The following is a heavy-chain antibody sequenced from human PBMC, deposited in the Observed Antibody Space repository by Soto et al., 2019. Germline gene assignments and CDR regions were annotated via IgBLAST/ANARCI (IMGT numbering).Heavy chain of an antibody. CDR2: TYYRSKWNT. J-gene: IGHJ4*02. CDR3: ARLIGNSWFVG. V-gene: IGHV6-1*01. CDR1: GGSVSTNTAT. Sequence: SQTLPLTCAISGGSVSTNTATWDWIRQSPTRGLEWLGRTYYRSKWNTDYALSVKSRITIHPDTSKNQVSLQLDSVTPEDTAVYYCARLIGNSWFVGWGQGTLVTVSS. D-gene: IGHD6-13*01.